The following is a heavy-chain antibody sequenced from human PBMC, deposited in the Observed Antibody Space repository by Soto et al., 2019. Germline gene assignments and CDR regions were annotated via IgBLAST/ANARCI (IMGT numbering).Heavy chain of an antibody. J-gene: IGHJ6*03. CDR1: GGSISSFY. CDR3: ARRGDYGSGNYYNMDV. Sequence: TSETLSLTCTVSGGSISSFYWSWIRQPPGKGLEWIGFIHYSESTDYNPSLKSRVTISLDTSKNQFSLNLSSVTAADTAVYYCARRGDYGSGNYYNMDVWGKGTTVTVSS. CDR2: IHYSEST. V-gene: IGHV4-59*01. D-gene: IGHD3-10*01.